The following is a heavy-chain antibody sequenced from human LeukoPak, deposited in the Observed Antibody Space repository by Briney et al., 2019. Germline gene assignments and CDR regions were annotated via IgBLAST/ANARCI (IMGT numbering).Heavy chain of an antibody. D-gene: IGHD3-22*01. CDR2: IGTYGGDT. Sequence: ASVKVSCKASGGTFSSSNIMWVRQAPGQGLEWMGWIGTYGGDTYYAQKFQGRITVTTDTSTSTVYMELRNLRSDDTAVYYCARDLWNFYDDSGYNRDFDSWGQGTLVTVSS. CDR1: GGTFSSSN. CDR3: ARDLWNFYDDSGYNRDFDS. J-gene: IGHJ5*01. V-gene: IGHV1-18*01.